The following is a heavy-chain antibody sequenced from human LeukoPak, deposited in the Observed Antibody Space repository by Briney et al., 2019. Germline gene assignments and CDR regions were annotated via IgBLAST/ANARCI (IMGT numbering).Heavy chain of an antibody. D-gene: IGHD4-17*01. CDR1: GFTFSSYG. Sequence: PGGSLRLSCAASGFTFSSYGMHWVRQAPGKGLEWVAVISYDGSNKYYADSVKGRFTISRDNSKNTLYLQMNSLRAEDTAVYYCAKEAHDYGDTSDAFDIWGQGTMVTVSS. J-gene: IGHJ3*02. CDR3: AKEAHDYGDTSDAFDI. V-gene: IGHV3-30*18. CDR2: ISYDGSNK.